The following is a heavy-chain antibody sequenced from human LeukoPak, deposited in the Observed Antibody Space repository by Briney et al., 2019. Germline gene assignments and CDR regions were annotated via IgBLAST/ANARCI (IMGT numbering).Heavy chain of an antibody. D-gene: IGHD7-27*01. CDR2: TKRNGRGT. CDR3: VPDPGDDSSGEDF. J-gene: IGHJ4*02. Sequence: ASVKLSCKASGYIFSDFGIHWVRQAPGQGPEWMGWTKRNGRGTNSAQHSQGRVTMTRDTSITTASMGLSGRRDDATAVYYGVPDPGDDSSGEDFWGQGTLVTVSS. V-gene: IGHV1-2*02. CDR1: GYIFSDFG.